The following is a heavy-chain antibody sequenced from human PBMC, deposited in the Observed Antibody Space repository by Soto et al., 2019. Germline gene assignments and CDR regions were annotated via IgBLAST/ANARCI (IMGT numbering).Heavy chain of an antibody. CDR3: AHRLHCSGGSCYRGWFDP. V-gene: IGHV2-5*02. D-gene: IGHD2-15*01. Sequence: QITLKESGPTLVKPTQTLTLTCTFSGFSLSTSGVGVGWIRQPPGKALEWLALIYWDDDKRYSPSLKSRLTITKDTSKNQVVLTMTNMDPVDTATYYCAHRLHCSGGSCYRGWFDPWGQGTLVTVSS. J-gene: IGHJ5*02. CDR1: GFSLSTSGVG. CDR2: IYWDDDK.